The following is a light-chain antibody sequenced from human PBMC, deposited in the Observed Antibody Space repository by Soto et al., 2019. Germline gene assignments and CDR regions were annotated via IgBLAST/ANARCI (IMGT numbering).Light chain of an antibody. V-gene: IGKV3-15*01. CDR3: QQSNNWPQT. CDR1: QSVSSN. CDR2: GAS. Sequence: EIVMTQSPATLSVSPGERATLSCRASQSVSSNLAWYQQKPGQAPRLLIYGASTRATDIPARFSGSGSGTEFTLTISSLQSEDFGLYYFQQSNNWPQTFGQGTKVEI. J-gene: IGKJ1*01.